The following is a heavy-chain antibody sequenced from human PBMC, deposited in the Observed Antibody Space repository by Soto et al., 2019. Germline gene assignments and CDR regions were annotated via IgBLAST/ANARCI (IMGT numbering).Heavy chain of an antibody. D-gene: IGHD1-7*01. CDR1: GFTFSSYS. CDR2: ISSSSSTI. V-gene: IGHV3-48*02. J-gene: IGHJ6*02. Sequence: GGSLRLSCAASGFTFSSYSMNWVRQAPGKGLEWVSYISSSSSTIYYADSVKGRFTISRDNAKNSLYLQMNSLRDEDTAVYYCAMELQFPCYYYYGMVDWGHGTTVTVPS. CDR3: AMELQFPCYYYYGMVD.